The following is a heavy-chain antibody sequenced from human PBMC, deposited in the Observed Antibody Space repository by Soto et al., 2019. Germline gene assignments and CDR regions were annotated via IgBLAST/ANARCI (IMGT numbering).Heavy chain of an antibody. J-gene: IGHJ4*02. CDR1: GFTFSSYG. Sequence: QVQLVESGGGVVQPGRSLRLSCAASGFTFSSYGMHWVRQAPGKGLEWVAVISYDGSVKYYADAVQGRLSSSRATSRDTLYLQMNSPSAEDTAVNYSATSCPRACSKSSALDYWGQGTLVTVSS. CDR2: ISYDGSVK. D-gene: IGHD6-6*01. CDR3: ATSCPRACSKSSALDY. V-gene: IGHV3-30*03.